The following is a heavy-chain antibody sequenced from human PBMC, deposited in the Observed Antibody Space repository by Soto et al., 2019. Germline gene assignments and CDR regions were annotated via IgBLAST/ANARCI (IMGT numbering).Heavy chain of an antibody. CDR3: AKDGNVYSSGWYAPSLDY. J-gene: IGHJ4*02. V-gene: IGHV3-30*18. Sequence: QVQLVESGGGVVQPGRSLRLSCAASGFTFSSYGMHWVRQAPGKGLEWVAVISYDGSNTYYGDTVRGRLTISRDNSKNTLSLQMNSLRAEDTAVYYCAKDGNVYSSGWYAPSLDYWGQGTLVTVSS. CDR1: GFTFSSYG. D-gene: IGHD6-19*01. CDR2: ISYDGSNT.